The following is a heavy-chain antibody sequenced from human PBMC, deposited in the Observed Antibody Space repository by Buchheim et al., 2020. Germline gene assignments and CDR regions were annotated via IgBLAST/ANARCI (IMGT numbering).Heavy chain of an antibody. V-gene: IGHV3-7*01. CDR3: ARDHTSAWYIDY. CDR2: IKQDGSET. Sequence: EVQLVESGGGLVQPGGSLRLSCAASGFTFSTYWMTWVRQAPGKGLEWVANIKQDGSETYYVDSVKGRFTTSRDNATNSLYLQMNSLRAEDTAVYYCARDHTSAWYIDYWGQGTL. D-gene: IGHD6-19*01. J-gene: IGHJ4*02. CDR1: GFTFSTYW.